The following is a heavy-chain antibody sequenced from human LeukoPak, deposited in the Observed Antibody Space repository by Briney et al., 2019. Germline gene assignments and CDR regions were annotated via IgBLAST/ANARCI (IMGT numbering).Heavy chain of an antibody. CDR1: GYGFTSYW. CDR3: ARQGAGRSGWYYPFDD. V-gene: IGHV5-51*01. D-gene: IGHD6-19*01. Sequence: GESLKTSCKGSGYGFTSYWIGWVRQTPGKCLEWVGIIYPGDSDTRYSPSFQGQVTISADTSISTAYLHWSSLKASDTAMYYCARQGAGRSGWYYPFDDWGQGTLVTVSS. CDR2: IYPGDSDT. J-gene: IGHJ4*02.